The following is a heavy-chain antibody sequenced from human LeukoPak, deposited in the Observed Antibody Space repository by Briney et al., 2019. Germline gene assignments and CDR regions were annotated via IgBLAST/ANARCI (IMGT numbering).Heavy chain of an antibody. CDR3: ARDLGEWSYYFHY. CDR1: GYTFTGYY. D-gene: IGHD3-16*01. V-gene: IGHV1-2*06. CDR2: INPNSGGT. Sequence: GASVKVSCKASGYTFTGYYMHWVRQAPGQGLEWMGRINPNSGGTNYAQKFQGRVTMTRDTSISTAYMELSRLRSDDTAVYYCARDLGEWSYYFHYGGQGTLVTVSS. J-gene: IGHJ4*02.